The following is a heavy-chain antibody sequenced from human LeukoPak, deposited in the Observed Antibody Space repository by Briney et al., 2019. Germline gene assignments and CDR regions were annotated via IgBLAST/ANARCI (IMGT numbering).Heavy chain of an antibody. J-gene: IGHJ4*02. D-gene: IGHD1-1*01. CDR3: TTTTYSAN. V-gene: IGHV3-15*01. CDR1: GFTFSNAW. CDR2: IKSILDGGTT. Sequence: GGSLRLSCAASGFTFSNAWMNWVRQAPGKGLEWVGRIKSILDGGTTDYAAPVKGRFAISRDDSEDTLYLQMNSLKTEDTAVYYCTTTTYSANWGQGTLVTVSS.